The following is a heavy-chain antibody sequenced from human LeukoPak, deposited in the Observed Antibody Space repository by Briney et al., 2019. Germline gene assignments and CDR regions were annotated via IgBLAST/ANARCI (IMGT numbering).Heavy chain of an antibody. CDR3: ARDPPHVSWLFDY. D-gene: IGHD3-16*01. J-gene: IGHJ4*02. CDR2: ISSSGSTI. Sequence: GGSLRLSCAASGFTFSSYEMNWVRQAPGKGLEWVSYISSSGSTIYYADSVKGRFTISRDNSKNTLYLQMISLRAEDTAVYYCARDPPHVSWLFDYWGQGTLVTVSS. V-gene: IGHV3-48*03. CDR1: GFTFSSYE.